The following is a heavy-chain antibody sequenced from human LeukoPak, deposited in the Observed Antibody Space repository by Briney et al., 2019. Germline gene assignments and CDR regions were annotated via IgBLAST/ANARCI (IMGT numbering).Heavy chain of an antibody. CDR2: ISGSGGST. J-gene: IGHJ4*02. V-gene: IGHV3-23*01. CDR1: GFTFSSYA. D-gene: IGHD3-22*01. Sequence: GGSLRLSCAASGFTFSSYAMSLVRQAPGKGLEWVSAISGSGGSTYYADSVKGRFTISRDNSKNTLYLQMNSLRAEDTAVYYCAKVGLYDSSGYSHFDYWGQGTLVTVSS. CDR3: AKVGLYDSSGYSHFDY.